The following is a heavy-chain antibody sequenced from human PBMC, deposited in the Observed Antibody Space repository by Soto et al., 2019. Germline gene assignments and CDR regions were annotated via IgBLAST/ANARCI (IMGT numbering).Heavy chain of an antibody. V-gene: IGHV4-34*01. J-gene: IGHJ5*02. CDR2: ISHSVST. D-gene: IGHD3-10*01. CDR1: GGSLSGYF. CDR3: SRYGPGVETPTWGFGP. Sequence: QVQLQQWGAGLVKPLETLSLTCAVDGGSLSGYFWSWIRESPGKGLEWIGEISHSVSTKYNPTLNIRVTISLDTSKIHLPLKLSSVTAADTAVYYCSRYGPGVETPTWGFGPWGQGTLVTVSS.